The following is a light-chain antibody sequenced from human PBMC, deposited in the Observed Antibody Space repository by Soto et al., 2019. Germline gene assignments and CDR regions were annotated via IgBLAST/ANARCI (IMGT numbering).Light chain of an antibody. J-gene: IGKJ4*01. Sequence: IQLTRSPSSVCSCVGDRVTITCLASQGISSWLAWYQQKPGKAPKLLIYAASSLQSGVPSRFSGTGSGTDLTITISSMQPEDFATSYCNKDKSFKLTFGGGTKVDIK. V-gene: IGKV1-12*01. CDR1: QGISSW. CDR3: NKDKSFKLT. CDR2: AAS.